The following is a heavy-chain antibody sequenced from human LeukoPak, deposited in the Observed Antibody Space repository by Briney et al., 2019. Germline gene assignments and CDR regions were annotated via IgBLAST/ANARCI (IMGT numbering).Heavy chain of an antibody. V-gene: IGHV4-34*01. D-gene: IGHD6-6*01. Sequence: SETLSLTCAVYGGSFSGYYWSWIRQPPGKGLEWIGEINHSGSTNYNPSLKSRVTISVDTSKNQFSLKLSSVTAADTAVYYCARVREQLAPYYFDYWGQGTLVTVSS. CDR2: INHSGST. J-gene: IGHJ4*02. CDR1: GGSFSGYY. CDR3: ARVREQLAPYYFDY.